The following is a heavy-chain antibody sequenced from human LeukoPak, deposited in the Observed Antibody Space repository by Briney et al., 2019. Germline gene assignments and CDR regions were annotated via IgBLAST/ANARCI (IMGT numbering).Heavy chain of an antibody. J-gene: IGHJ6*02. Sequence: SVKVSCKASGGTFSSYAISWVRQAPGQGLEWMGGIIPIFGTANYAQKFQGRVTITADKSTSTAYMELSSLRSEDTAVYYCASSSSSSLYYYYCCSMDVWGQGTTVTVSS. V-gene: IGHV1-69*06. CDR2: IIPIFGTA. CDR3: ASSSSSSLYYYYCCSMDV. CDR1: GGTFSSYA. D-gene: IGHD6-6*01.